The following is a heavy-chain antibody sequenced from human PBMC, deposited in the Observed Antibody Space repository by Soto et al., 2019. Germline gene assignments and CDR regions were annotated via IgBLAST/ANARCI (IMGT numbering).Heavy chain of an antibody. Sequence: SETLSLACTVSGGSISRGGYYWSWIRQHPGKGLEWIGYIYYSGGTYYNPSLKGRVTISVDTSENQFSLRLSSVTAADTAVYYCARKDSGYADYMDVWGKGTTVTVSS. CDR2: IYYSGGT. CDR1: GGSISRGGYY. J-gene: IGHJ6*03. CDR3: ARKDSGYADYMDV. D-gene: IGHD5-12*01. V-gene: IGHV4-31*03.